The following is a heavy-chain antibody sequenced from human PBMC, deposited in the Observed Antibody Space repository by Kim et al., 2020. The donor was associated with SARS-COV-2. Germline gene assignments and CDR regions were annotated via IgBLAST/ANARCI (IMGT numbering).Heavy chain of an antibody. V-gene: IGHV3-33*05. CDR2: ISYDGSNK. CDR1: GFTFSSYG. Sequence: GGSLRLSCAASGFTFSSYGMHWVRQAPGKGLEWVAVISYDGSNKYYADSVKGRFTISRDNSKNTLYLQMNSLRAEDTAVYYCAGEATYYYDSSGYLNAFDIWGQGTMVTVSS. D-gene: IGHD3-22*01. J-gene: IGHJ3*02. CDR3: AGEATYYYDSSGYLNAFDI.